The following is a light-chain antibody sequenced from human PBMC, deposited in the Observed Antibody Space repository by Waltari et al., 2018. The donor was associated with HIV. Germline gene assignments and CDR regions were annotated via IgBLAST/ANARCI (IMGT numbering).Light chain of an antibody. CDR2: WAS. J-gene: IGKJ2*01. CDR3: QQYYSTPRT. V-gene: IGKV4-1*01. CDR1: QSVLYSSNNKNY. Sequence: DIVMTQSPDSLVVSLGERATINCKSSQSVLYSSNNKNYLAWSQQKPGQPPKLLIYWASTRESGVPDRFSGSGSGTDFTLTISSLQAEDVAVYYCQQYYSTPRTFGQGTKLEIK.